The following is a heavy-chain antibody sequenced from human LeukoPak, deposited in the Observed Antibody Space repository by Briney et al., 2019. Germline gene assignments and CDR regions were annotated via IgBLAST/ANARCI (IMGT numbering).Heavy chain of an antibody. CDR1: GFTFSSYS. Sequence: GGPLRLSCSASGFTFSSYSMNWVRQAPGKGLEWVSYISSSSSTIYYADSVKGRFTISRDNAKNSLYLQMNSLRDEDTAVYYCARDMDSYYYYYGMDVWGQGTTVTVSS. CDR3: ARDMDSYYYYYGMDV. J-gene: IGHJ6*02. CDR2: ISSSSSTI. V-gene: IGHV3-48*02. D-gene: IGHD3-10*01.